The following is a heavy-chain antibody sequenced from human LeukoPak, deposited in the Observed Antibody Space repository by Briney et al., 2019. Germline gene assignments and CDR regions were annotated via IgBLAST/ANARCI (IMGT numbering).Heavy chain of an antibody. CDR2: IYYSGST. CDR1: GGSISSSSYY. Sequence: SETLSLTCTVSGGSISSSSYYWGWIRQPPGKGLEWIGSIYYSGSTYYNPSLKSRVTISVDTSKNQFSLKLSSVTAADTAVYYCARHTVTKPFDYWGQGTLVTISS. CDR3: ARHTVTKPFDY. V-gene: IGHV4-39*01. J-gene: IGHJ4*02. D-gene: IGHD4-17*01.